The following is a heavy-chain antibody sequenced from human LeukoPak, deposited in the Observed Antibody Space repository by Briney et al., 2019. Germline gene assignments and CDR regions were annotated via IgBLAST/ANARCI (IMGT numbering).Heavy chain of an antibody. J-gene: IGHJ4*02. CDR3: ATSKLQLFPFDY. CDR1: GGSISSYY. D-gene: IGHD3-10*01. V-gene: IGHV4-59*08. Sequence: SETLSLTCTVSGGSISSYYWSWIRQPPGKGLEWIGNIYYRGGTNYNPSLKSRLTISVDTYKNQFSLKLSSVTAADTAVYYCATSKLQLFPFDYWGQGTLVTVSS. CDR2: IYYRGGT.